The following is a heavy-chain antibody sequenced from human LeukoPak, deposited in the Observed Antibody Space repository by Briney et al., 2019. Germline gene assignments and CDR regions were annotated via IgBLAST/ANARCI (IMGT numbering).Heavy chain of an antibody. D-gene: IGHD3-22*01. V-gene: IGHV4-34*01. CDR2: INHSGST. J-gene: IGHJ2*01. Sequence: SETLSLTCAVYGGSFSGYYWSWIRQPPGKGLEWIGEINHSGSTNYNPSLKSRVTISVDTSKNQFSLKLSSVTAADTAVYYCARVNGPLRWLRYFHLWGRGTLVTVSS. CDR3: ARVNGPLRWLRYFHL. CDR1: GGSFSGYY.